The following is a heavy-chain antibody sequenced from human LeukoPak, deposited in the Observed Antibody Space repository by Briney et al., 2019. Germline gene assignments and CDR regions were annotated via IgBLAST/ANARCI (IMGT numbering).Heavy chain of an antibody. J-gene: IGHJ4*02. D-gene: IGHD3-22*01. CDR2: ISAYSGDT. Sequence: ASVKVSCKASGYTFTSYGISWVRQAPGQGLEWMGWISAYSGDTNYAQKFQGRVTMTTDTSTSTAYMELRSLRSDDTAVYYCARFYDSSGYPDYWGQGTLVTVSS. V-gene: IGHV1-18*01. CDR1: GYTFTSYG. CDR3: ARFYDSSGYPDY.